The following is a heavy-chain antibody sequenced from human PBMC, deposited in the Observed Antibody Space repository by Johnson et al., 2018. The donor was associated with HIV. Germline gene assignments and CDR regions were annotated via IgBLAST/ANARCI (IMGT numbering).Heavy chain of an antibody. CDR2: ISYDGSNK. D-gene: IGHD4-17*01. CDR3: AIELEFGDLRKNDAFDI. J-gene: IGHJ3*02. CDR1: GFTFSSYA. Sequence: QEKLVESGGGVVQPGRSLRLSCAASGFTFSSYAMHWVRQAPGKGLEWVAVISYDGSNKYYADSVKGRFTISRDNSKNTLYLQMNSLRAEDTAVYYCAIELEFGDLRKNDAFDIWGQGTMVTVSS. V-gene: IGHV3-30-3*01.